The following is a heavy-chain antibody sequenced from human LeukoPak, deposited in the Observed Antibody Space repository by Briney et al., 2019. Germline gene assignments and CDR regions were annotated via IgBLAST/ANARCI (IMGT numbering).Heavy chain of an antibody. Sequence: ASVKDSCKSSGYTFTGYYMHWVRQAPGQGLEWMGWISPNSGGTNYAQKFQGRVTMTRDTSISTAYMELSRLRSDDTAVYYCARDSKLRYFDWLSPKNWFDPWGQGTLVTVSS. CDR1: GYTFTGYY. D-gene: IGHD3-9*01. V-gene: IGHV1-2*02. J-gene: IGHJ5*02. CDR2: ISPNSGGT. CDR3: ARDSKLRYFDWLSPKNWFDP.